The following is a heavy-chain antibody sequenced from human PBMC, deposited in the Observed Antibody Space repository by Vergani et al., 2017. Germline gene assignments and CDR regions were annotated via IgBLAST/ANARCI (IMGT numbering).Heavy chain of an antibody. CDR2: ISAYNSNT. D-gene: IGHD6-19*01. Sequence: QVQLVQSGAEVKKPGASVKVSCKASGYTFTSYGISWVRQDPGEGLEWMGWISAYNSNTKNAQKLQGRVTMTTDTSTSTAYMELRNLRADDTAVYYCAREQWLPVDYFDCWGKGTLGTVSS. V-gene: IGHV1-18*04. CDR3: AREQWLPVDYFDC. J-gene: IGHJ4*02. CDR1: GYTFTSYG.